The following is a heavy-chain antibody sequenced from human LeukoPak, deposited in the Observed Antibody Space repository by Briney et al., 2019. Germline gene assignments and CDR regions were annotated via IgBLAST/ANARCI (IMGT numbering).Heavy chain of an antibody. CDR2: INPNSGGT. V-gene: IGHV1-2*02. D-gene: IGHD3-10*01. J-gene: IGHJ4*02. CDR1: GYTFTGYY. CDR3: ARVFPEESLWPLRYFDY. Sequence: ASVKVSCKASGYTFTGYYMHWVRQAPGQGLEWMGWINPNSGGTNYAQKFQGRVTMTRDTSISTAYMELSRLRSDDTGVYYCARVFPEESLWPLRYFDYWGQGTLVTVSS.